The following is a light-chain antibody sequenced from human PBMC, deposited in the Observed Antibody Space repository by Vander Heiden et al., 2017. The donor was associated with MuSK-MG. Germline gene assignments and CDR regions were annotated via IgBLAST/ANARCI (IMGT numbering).Light chain of an antibody. CDR1: SSDVGGYNY. V-gene: IGLV2-11*01. J-gene: IGLJ2*01. CDR2: DVS. Sequence: QSALTQPRSVSGSPGQSVTISCTGTSSDVGGYNYVSWYQQHPGKAPKLMIYDVSKRPSGVPDRFSGSKSGNTASLTISGLQAEEEADYYCCSYAGSYNSRVFGGGTKLTVL. CDR3: CSYAGSYNSRV.